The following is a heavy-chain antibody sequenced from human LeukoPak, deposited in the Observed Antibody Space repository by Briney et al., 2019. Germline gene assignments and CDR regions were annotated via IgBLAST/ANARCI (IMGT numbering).Heavy chain of an antibody. Sequence: GASVKVSCKASGYTFTSYDINWVRQATGQGLEWMGWMNPNSGNTGYAQKFQGRVTITRNTSISTAYMELSSLRSEDTAVYYCARPAGKGYYYYMDVWGKGTTVTVSS. CDR3: ARPAGKGYYYYMDV. CDR1: GYTFTSYD. D-gene: IGHD6-25*01. CDR2: MNPNSGNT. J-gene: IGHJ6*03. V-gene: IGHV1-8*03.